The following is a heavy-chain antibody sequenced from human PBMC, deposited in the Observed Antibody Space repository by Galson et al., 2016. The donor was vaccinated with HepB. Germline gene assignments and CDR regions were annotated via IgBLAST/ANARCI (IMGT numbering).Heavy chain of an antibody. CDR3: ARLVSSRSPYDS. CDR1: GYVFSSYW. V-gene: IGHV5-51*01. Sequence: QSGAEVKKPGESLKISCKGEGYVFSSYWIAWVRQTPDKGLEWMGLFYPGDSEIRYSPSFQGQVTFSADKSISTAYMQWSSLKASDTAIYYCARLVSSRSPYDSWGQGTLVTVSS. CDR2: FYPGDSEI. J-gene: IGHJ4*02. D-gene: IGHD3-22*01.